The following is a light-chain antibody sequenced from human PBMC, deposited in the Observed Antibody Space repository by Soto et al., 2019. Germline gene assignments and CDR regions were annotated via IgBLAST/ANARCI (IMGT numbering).Light chain of an antibody. CDR2: SNH. Sequence: QSVLTQPPSASGTPGQRVTVSCSGSSSNIGSHTVNWYQQLPRTAPKLLIYSNHHRPSGVPDRFSGSKSGTSASLAISGLQSEDEADYYCAAWDDSLDGYVFGTGTKVSVL. V-gene: IGLV1-44*01. CDR3: AAWDDSLDGYV. CDR1: SSNIGSHT. J-gene: IGLJ1*01.